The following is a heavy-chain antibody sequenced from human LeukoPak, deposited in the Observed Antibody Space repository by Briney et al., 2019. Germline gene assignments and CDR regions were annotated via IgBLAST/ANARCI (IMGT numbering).Heavy chain of an antibody. D-gene: IGHD3-22*01. CDR3: AKGYTYYYDSSGYSPNFDY. Sequence: PGGSLRLSCEASGFTFSSYDMNWVRQAPGKGLEWVSVISGSGGSTDYADSVKGRFSISRDNSKNTLYLQMNSLRAEDTAVYYCAKGYTYYYDSSGYSPNFDYWGQGTLVTVSS. V-gene: IGHV3-23*01. CDR1: GFTFSSYD. J-gene: IGHJ4*02. CDR2: ISGSGGST.